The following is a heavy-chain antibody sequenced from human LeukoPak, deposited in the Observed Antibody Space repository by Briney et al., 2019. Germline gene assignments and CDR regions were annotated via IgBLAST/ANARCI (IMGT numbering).Heavy chain of an antibody. Sequence: GASVKVSCKASGGTSSSYAISWVRQAPGQGLEWMGGIIPIFGTANYAQTFQGRVTITADGSTSTAYMELSSLRSEDTAVYYCARITYYYDSSGYSPKEPSSGYYYYGMDVWGQGTTVTVSS. CDR3: ARITYYYDSSGYSPKEPSSGYYYYGMDV. D-gene: IGHD3-22*01. J-gene: IGHJ6*02. CDR2: IIPIFGTA. CDR1: GGTSSSYA. V-gene: IGHV1-69*13.